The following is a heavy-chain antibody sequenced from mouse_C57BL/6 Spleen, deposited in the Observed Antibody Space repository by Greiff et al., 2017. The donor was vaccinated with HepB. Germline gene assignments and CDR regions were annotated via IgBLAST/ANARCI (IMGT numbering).Heavy chain of an antibody. CDR2: IYPGDGDT. D-gene: IGHD2-5*01. J-gene: IGHJ3*01. CDR1: GYAFSSYW. CDR3: ASKGSNSPWFAY. V-gene: IGHV1-80*01. Sequence: VQLQQSGAELVKPGASVKISCKASGYAFSSYWMNWVKQRPGKGLEWIGQIYPGDGDTNYNGKFKGKATLTADKSSSTAYMQLSSLTSEDSAVYFCASKGSNSPWFAYWGQGTLVTVSA.